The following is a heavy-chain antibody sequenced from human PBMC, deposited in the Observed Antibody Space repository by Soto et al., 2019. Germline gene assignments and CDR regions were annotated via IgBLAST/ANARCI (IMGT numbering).Heavy chain of an antibody. Sequence: SGPTLVNPTQPFTLTCAFSGFSLTASSVGVGWIRQPPGKALEWLALIYWGDDKRYSPSLKSRLTITKVTSKTQVVLTMTNVDPVDTGTYYCAHSLSNFRFFDYWGQGALVTVSS. J-gene: IGHJ4*02. V-gene: IGHV2-5*02. D-gene: IGHD4-4*01. CDR1: GFSLTASSVG. CDR3: AHSLSNFRFFDY. CDR2: IYWGDDK.